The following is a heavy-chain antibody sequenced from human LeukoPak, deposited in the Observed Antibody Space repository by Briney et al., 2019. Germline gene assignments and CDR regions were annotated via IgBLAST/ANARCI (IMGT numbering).Heavy chain of an antibody. CDR1: GFTFSSYG. V-gene: IGHV3-48*01. Sequence: GGSLRLSCAASGFTFSSYGMTWVRQAPGKGLEWVSYNSVKGRFTISRDNAKNSLYLQLNSLRAEDTAAYYCARSLVVGANPYHWGQGTLVTVSS. D-gene: IGHD1-26*01. CDR3: ARSLVVGANPYH. J-gene: IGHJ5*02.